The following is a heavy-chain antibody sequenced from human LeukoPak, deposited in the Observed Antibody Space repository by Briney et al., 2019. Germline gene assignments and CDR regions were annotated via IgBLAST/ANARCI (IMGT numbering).Heavy chain of an antibody. CDR2: IYYSGST. J-gene: IGHJ3*02. CDR3: ARHYYDSSGYSYDI. D-gene: IGHD3-22*01. V-gene: IGHV4-39*01. CDR1: GGSISSSSYY. Sequence: SETLSLTCTVSGGSISSSSYYWGWIRQPPGKGLEWIGSIYYSGSTYYNPSLKSRVTISVDTSKNQFSLKLSSVTAADTAVYCCARHYYDSSGYSYDIWGQGTMVTVSS.